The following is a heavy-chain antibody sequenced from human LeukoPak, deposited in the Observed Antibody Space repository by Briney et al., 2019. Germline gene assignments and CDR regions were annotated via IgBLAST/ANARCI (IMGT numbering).Heavy chain of an antibody. Sequence: SETLSLTCAVSGGSISSGGYSWSWIRQPPGKGLEWIGYIYYSGSTYYNPSLKSRVTISVDTSKNQFSLKLSSVTAADTAVYYCARVRYCSGGSCYNSGYNWFDPWGQGTLVTVSS. J-gene: IGHJ5*02. D-gene: IGHD2-15*01. V-gene: IGHV4-30-4*07. CDR1: GGSISSGGYS. CDR2: IYYSGST. CDR3: ARVRYCSGGSCYNSGYNWFDP.